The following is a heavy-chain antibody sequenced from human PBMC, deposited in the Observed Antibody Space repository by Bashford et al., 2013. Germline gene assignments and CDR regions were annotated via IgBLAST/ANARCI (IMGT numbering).Heavy chain of an antibody. CDR2: IYYSGST. CDR3: ASAIVPHPIWAL. D-gene: IGHD2-2*01. J-gene: IGHJ4*02. V-gene: IGHV4-31*03. Sequence: SETLSLTCTVSGGSISSGGYYWSWIRQHPGKGLEWIGYIYYSGSTYYNPSLKSRVTISVDTSKNQFSLKLSSVTAADTAVYYCASAIVPHPIWALWGQGTLVTVSS. CDR1: GGSISSGGYY.